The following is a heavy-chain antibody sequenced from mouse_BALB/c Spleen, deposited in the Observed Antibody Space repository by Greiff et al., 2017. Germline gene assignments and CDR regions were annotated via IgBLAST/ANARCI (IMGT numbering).Heavy chain of an antibody. V-gene: IGHV1S29*02. J-gene: IGHJ3*01. CDR2: IYPYTGGT. Sequence: VQLKESGAELAKPGASVKISCKASGYTFTDYNMHWVKQSHGKSLEWIGYIYPYTGGTGYNQKFKSKATLTVDNSSSTAYMELRSLTSEDSAVYYCARERYDYDGFAYWGQGTLVTVSA. CDR1: GYTFTDYN. CDR3: ARERYDYDGFAY. D-gene: IGHD2-4*01.